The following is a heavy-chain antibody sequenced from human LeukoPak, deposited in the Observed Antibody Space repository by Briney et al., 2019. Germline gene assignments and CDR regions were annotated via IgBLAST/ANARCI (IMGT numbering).Heavy chain of an antibody. J-gene: IGHJ6*02. Sequence: ASVKVSCKASGYTFTSYDINWVRQATGQGLEWMGWMNPNGGNTGYAQKFQGRVTMTRNTSISTAYMELSSLRSEDTAVYYCARAYSSSWSYYYYGMDVWGQGTLVTVSS. CDR2: MNPNGGNT. D-gene: IGHD6-13*01. CDR3: ARAYSSSWSYYYYGMDV. CDR1: GYTFTSYD. V-gene: IGHV1-8*01.